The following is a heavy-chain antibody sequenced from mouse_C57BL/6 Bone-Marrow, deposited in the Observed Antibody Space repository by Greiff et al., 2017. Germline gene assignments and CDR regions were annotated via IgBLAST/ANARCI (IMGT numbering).Heavy chain of an antibody. D-gene: IGHD1-1*01. CDR2: IAPGSGST. Sequence: DLVKPGASVKLSCKASGYTFTSYWINWIKQRPGQGLEWIGRIAPGSGSTYYNEMFKGKATLTVDTSSSTAYIQLSSLSSEYSAVYFCAIYYGSSYYFDYWGQGTTLTVSS. CDR3: AIYYGSSYYFDY. J-gene: IGHJ2*01. V-gene: IGHV1S41*01. CDR1: GYTFTSYW.